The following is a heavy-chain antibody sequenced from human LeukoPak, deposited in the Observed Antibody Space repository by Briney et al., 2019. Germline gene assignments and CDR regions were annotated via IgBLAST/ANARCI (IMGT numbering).Heavy chain of an antibody. V-gene: IGHV1-69*05. D-gene: IGHD3-22*01. Sequence: GSSVKVSCKASGGTFSSYAISWVRQAPGQGLEWMGGIIPIFGTANYAQKFQGRVTITTDESTSTAYMELSSLRSEDTAVYYCAGDDSSGYYPFDYWGQGTLVTVSS. CDR2: IIPIFGTA. CDR3: AGDDSSGYYPFDY. CDR1: GGTFSSYA. J-gene: IGHJ4*02.